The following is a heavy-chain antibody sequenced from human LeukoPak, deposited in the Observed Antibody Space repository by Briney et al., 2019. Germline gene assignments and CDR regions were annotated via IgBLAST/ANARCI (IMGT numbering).Heavy chain of an antibody. D-gene: IGHD6-13*01. CDR3: ARGFASSWYYFDY. CDR2: IYTSGTT. Sequence: PSETLSLTCIVSGGSISNFYWSWIRQSAGRGLEWIGRIYTSGTTNHNPSLKSRVTMSLDTSKNQFSLRLSFVTAADTAIYFCARGFASSWYYFDYWGQGTLVTVSS. V-gene: IGHV4-4*07. J-gene: IGHJ4*02. CDR1: GGSISNFY.